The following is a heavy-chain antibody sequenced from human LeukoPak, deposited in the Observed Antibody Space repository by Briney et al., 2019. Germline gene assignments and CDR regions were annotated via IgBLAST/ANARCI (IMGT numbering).Heavy chain of an antibody. J-gene: IGHJ4*02. D-gene: IGHD3-22*01. V-gene: IGHV3-11*06. Sequence: PGGSLRLSCAASGFTFSDYYMSWIRQAPGKGLEWVSYTVASSNYTNYADSVKGRFTISRDNSKNTLYLQMNSLRAEDTAVYYCAKEALVTMIVVVITIRAFTLPHYWGQGTLVTVSS. CDR1: GFTFSDYY. CDR3: AKEALVTMIVVVITIRAFTLPHY. CDR2: TVASSNYT.